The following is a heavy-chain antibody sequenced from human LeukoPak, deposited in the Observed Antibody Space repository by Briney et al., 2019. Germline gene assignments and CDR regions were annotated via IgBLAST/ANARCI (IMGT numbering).Heavy chain of an antibody. D-gene: IGHD3-10*01. CDR2: INPSGGST. CDR3: ARDRYYGSGGNYFDY. V-gene: IGHV1-46*01. CDR1: GYTFTSCY. J-gene: IGHJ4*02. Sequence: ASVKGSCKASGYTFTSCYMHWVRQAPGQGLEWMGIINPSGGSTSYAQKFQGRVTMTRDTSTSTVYMELSSLRSEDTAVYYCARDRYYGSGGNYFDYWGQGTLVTVSS.